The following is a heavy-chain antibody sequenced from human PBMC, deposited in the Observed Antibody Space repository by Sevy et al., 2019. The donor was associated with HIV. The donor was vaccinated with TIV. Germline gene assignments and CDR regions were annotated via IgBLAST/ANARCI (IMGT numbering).Heavy chain of an antibody. Sequence: GGSLRLSCAASGFTFTSYEMNWVRQAPGKGLEWLSYISNSGTTIYYSDSVKSRFTISRDNARNSLYLQMSSLRAEDTAVYYCARDLPPSATTVPHFDCWGQGTLVTVSS. CDR1: GFTFTSYE. V-gene: IGHV3-48*03. D-gene: IGHD4-17*01. J-gene: IGHJ4*02. CDR2: ISNSGTTI. CDR3: ARDLPPSATTVPHFDC.